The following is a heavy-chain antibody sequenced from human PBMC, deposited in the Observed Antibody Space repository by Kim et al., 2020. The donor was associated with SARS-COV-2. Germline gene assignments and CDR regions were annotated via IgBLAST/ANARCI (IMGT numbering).Heavy chain of an antibody. CDR2: INPSGGST. Sequence: ASVKVSCKASGYTFTSYYMHWVRQAPGQGLEWMGIINPSGGSTSYAQKFQGRVTMTRDTSTSTVYMELSSLRSEDTAVYYCARAVAYYYGSGSYSNWFDPWGQGTLVTVSS. CDR3: ARAVAYYYGSGSYSNWFDP. J-gene: IGHJ5*02. CDR1: GYTFTSYY. D-gene: IGHD3-10*01. V-gene: IGHV1-46*01.